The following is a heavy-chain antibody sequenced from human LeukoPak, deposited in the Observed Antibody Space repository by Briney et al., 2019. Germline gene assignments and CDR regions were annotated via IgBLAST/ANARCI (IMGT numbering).Heavy chain of an antibody. CDR3: ARKGDV. Sequence: PSETLSLTCTVSGGSISSGSYYWSWIRQPAGKGLEWIGRIYASGSTDYNPSLKSRVTISLDTSKNQFSLKLNSVTAADTAVYYCARKGDVWGKGTTVTVSS. V-gene: IGHV4-61*02. J-gene: IGHJ6*04. CDR1: GGSISSGSYY. CDR2: IYASGST.